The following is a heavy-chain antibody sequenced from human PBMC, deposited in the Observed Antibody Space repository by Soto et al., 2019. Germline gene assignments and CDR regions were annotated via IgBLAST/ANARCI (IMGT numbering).Heavy chain of an antibody. J-gene: IGHJ4*02. CDR1: GFTFSSYG. Sequence: WGSLRLSCAASGFTFSSYGMHWVRQAPGKGLEWVAVIWYDGSNKYYADSVKGRFTISRDNSKNTLYLQMNSLRAEDTAVYYCARDGSKATDYFDYWGQGTLVTVSS. CDR3: ARDGSKATDYFDY. CDR2: IWYDGSNK. D-gene: IGHD5-12*01. V-gene: IGHV3-33*01.